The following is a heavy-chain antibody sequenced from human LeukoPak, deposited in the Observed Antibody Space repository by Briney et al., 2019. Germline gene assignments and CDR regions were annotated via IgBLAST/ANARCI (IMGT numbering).Heavy chain of an antibody. CDR2: IYYSGST. J-gene: IGHJ4*02. D-gene: IGHD1-1*01. V-gene: IGHV4-59*01. Sequence: SETLSLTCTVSGGSISSYYWSWIRQPPGKGLEWIGYIYYSGSTNYNPSLRSRVTISVDTSKNQFSLKLSSVTAADTAVYYCGSLESGTVPGAPLRNGFDYWGQGTLVTVSS. CDR3: GSLESGTVPGAPLRNGFDY. CDR1: GGSISSYY.